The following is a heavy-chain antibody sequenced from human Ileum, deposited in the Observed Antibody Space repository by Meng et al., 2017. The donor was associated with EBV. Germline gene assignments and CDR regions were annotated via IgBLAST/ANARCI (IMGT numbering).Heavy chain of an antibody. J-gene: IGHJ4*02. Sequence: LPLQESGPGLVKPLETLSLMCRVFGDSNSNSDHYWNWIRRSPGKGLEWIASIYRSGSSYFDPSLKSRVSLSLDTSKNQFSLKLSSVTAADTALYYCARDPAYPRGLFDSWGQGILVTVSS. CDR2: IYRSGSS. V-gene: IGHV4-39*07. CDR3: ARDPAYPRGLFDS. D-gene: IGHD3-10*01. CDR1: GDSNSNSDHY.